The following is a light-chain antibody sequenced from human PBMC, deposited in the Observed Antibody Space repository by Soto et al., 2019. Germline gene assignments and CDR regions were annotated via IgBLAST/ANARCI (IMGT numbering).Light chain of an antibody. J-gene: IGKJ2*01. CDR3: PHYGSSPPMYT. Sequence: EIVLTQSQGTLSLSPGERATLSCRASQSVSTTYLGWYQQKPGQAPRLIVYGKSRRATGIPDRFSGSGSGTDFTLTISSLEPEDFAMYYCPHYGSSPPMYTFGQGPKMEIK. V-gene: IGKV3-20*01. CDR1: QSVSTTY. CDR2: GKS.